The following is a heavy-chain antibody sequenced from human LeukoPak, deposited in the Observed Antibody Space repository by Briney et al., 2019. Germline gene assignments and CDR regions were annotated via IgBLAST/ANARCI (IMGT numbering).Heavy chain of an antibody. V-gene: IGHV3-48*03. CDR3: ARDGHYYGSGSYYRLGFDY. CDR1: GFTFSSCE. CDR2: ISSSGSTI. D-gene: IGHD3-10*01. J-gene: IGHJ4*02. Sequence: GGSLRLSCAASGFTFSSCEMNWVRQAPGKGLEWVSYISSSGSTIYYADSVKGRFTISRDNAKNSLYLQMNSLRAEDTAVYYCARDGHYYGSGSYYRLGFDYWGQGTLVTVSS.